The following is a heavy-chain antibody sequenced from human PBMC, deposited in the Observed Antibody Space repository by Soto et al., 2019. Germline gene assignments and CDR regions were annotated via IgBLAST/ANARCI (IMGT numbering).Heavy chain of an antibody. CDR3: VKDLGGSHSRFDY. Sequence: EVQLLESGGGWVQPGGSLRLSCEASGFTFSFYAFGWVRQAPGKGLEWVSSLGVSGGSAFYIDSVKGRFAVSRDDSKNTLYLQMNSLIAEDTAIYYCVKDLGGSHSRFDYWGQGTLVTVSS. D-gene: IGHD3-16*01. CDR1: GFTFSFYA. CDR2: LGVSGGSA. J-gene: IGHJ4*02. V-gene: IGHV3-23*01.